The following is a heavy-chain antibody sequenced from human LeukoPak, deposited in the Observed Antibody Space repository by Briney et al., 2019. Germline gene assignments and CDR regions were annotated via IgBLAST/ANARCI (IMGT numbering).Heavy chain of an antibody. V-gene: IGHV4-34*01. D-gene: IGHD6-13*01. CDR2: INHSGST. Sequence: SETLSLTCAVYGGSFSGYYWSWIRQPPGKGLEWIGEINHSGSTNYNPSLKSRVTISVDTSKNQFSLKLSSVTAADTAVYYCARAYSSSWYSLGYYYYGMDVWGQGTTVTVSS. J-gene: IGHJ6*02. CDR3: ARAYSSSWYSLGYYYYGMDV. CDR1: GGSFSGYY.